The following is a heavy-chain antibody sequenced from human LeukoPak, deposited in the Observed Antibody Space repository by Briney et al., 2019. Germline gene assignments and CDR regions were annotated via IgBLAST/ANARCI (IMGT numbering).Heavy chain of an antibody. J-gene: IGHJ4*02. Sequence: ASVKVSCKASGYTFTGYDINWVRQATGQGLEWMGGIIPIFGTANYAQKFQGRVTITADESTSTAYMELSSLRSEDTAVYYCARDRIVGATSQFDYWGQGTLVTVSS. D-gene: IGHD1-26*01. CDR2: IIPIFGTA. V-gene: IGHV1-69*13. CDR1: GYTFTGYD. CDR3: ARDRIVGATSQFDY.